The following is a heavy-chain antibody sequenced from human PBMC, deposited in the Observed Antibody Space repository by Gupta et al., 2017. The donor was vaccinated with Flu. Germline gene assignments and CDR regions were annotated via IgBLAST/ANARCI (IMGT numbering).Heavy chain of an antibody. CDR1: GYTFTSYA. CDR2: INGGNGKP. D-gene: IGHD1-1*01. Sequence: QVQLVQSGAEVKKPVASVKVSCKASGYTFTSYAMHWVRQATGQSLEGVVWINGGNGKPKNSQKVQGRLTITRGAYASTAEMDRIRLGSEGPAVYSCAIQERGAVQTVSWLDAGGQVTIVTVYS. V-gene: IGHV1-3*01. CDR3: AIQERGAVQTVSWLDA. J-gene: IGHJ5*02.